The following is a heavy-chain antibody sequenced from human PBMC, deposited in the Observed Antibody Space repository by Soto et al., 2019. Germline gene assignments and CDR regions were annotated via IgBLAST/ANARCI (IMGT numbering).Heavy chain of an antibody. D-gene: IGHD3-16*01. Sequence: QVQLVQSGAEVKKPGASLKVSCKASGFIFASYTLHWMRQAPGQRLEWMGWINAAGSDTKYSQKFRGRVTITRDTSASTTYMELSSLTSEDTAIYYCARDGVLSANDYWGQGTLVTVSS. CDR1: GFIFASYT. V-gene: IGHV1-3*01. CDR2: INAAGSDT. CDR3: ARDGVLSANDY. J-gene: IGHJ4*02.